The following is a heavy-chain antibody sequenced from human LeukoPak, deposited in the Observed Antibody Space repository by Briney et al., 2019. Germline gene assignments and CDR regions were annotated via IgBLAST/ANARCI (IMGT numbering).Heavy chain of an antibody. V-gene: IGHV3-7*01. Sequence: GGSLRLSCVASGFPFDVYWMSWVRQGPGKGLEWVANIKSDGSEEYYADSVKGRLTVSRDNAKNPLFLQMNRLRVEDTAVYYCAKEKTVAGWYFGLWGRGTLVTVSS. CDR2: IKSDGSEE. J-gene: IGHJ2*01. CDR1: GFPFDVYW. D-gene: IGHD6-19*01. CDR3: AKEKTVAGWYFGL.